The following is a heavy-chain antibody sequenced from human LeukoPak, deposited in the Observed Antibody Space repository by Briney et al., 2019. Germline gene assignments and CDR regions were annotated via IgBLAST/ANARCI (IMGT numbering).Heavy chain of an antibody. Sequence: GASVKVSCKASGHTFTSYNMHWVRQAPGQGPEWMGIINPSGGSTSYAQKFQGRVTMTRDTSTSTVYMELGSLRSEDTAVYYCTGQEKYYYYGMDVWGQGTTVTVS. V-gene: IGHV1-46*01. J-gene: IGHJ6*02. CDR1: GHTFTSYN. CDR3: TGQEKYYYYGMDV. CDR2: INPSGGST.